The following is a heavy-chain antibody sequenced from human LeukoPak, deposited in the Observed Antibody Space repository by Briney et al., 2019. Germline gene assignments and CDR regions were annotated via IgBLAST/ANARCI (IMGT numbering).Heavy chain of an antibody. CDR2: IYYSGGT. CDR3: AREGDGYITYFDY. J-gene: IGHJ4*02. Sequence: SDTLSLPCTVSGGSISSYYRRWIRQHPGKGLEWIGYIYYSGGTNYNPSLKSRVTISVDTSKNQFSLKLSSVTAADTAVYYCAREGDGYITYFDYWGQGTLVTVSS. CDR1: GGSISSYY. D-gene: IGHD5-24*01. V-gene: IGHV4-59*01.